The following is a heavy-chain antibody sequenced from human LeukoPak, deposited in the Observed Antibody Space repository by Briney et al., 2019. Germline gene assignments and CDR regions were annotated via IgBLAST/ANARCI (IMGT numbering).Heavy chain of an antibody. CDR3: ARRIAARLGELDY. Sequence: ASVKVSCKASGYTFTSYGISWVRQAPGQGLEWMGWISAYNGNTNYAQKFQGRVTMTRDTSTSTVYMELSSLRSEDTAVYYCARRIAARLGELDYWGQGTLVTVSS. D-gene: IGHD6-6*01. CDR2: ISAYNGNT. J-gene: IGHJ4*02. CDR1: GYTFTSYG. V-gene: IGHV1-18*01.